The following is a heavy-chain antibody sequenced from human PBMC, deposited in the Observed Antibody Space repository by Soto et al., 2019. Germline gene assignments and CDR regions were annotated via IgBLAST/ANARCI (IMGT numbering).Heavy chain of an antibody. CDR3: AKLTWIQLWSRNCVLDY. V-gene: IGHV3-23*01. D-gene: IGHD5-18*01. CDR1: GFNFSNFA. CDR2: ISNSGGTT. J-gene: IGHJ4*01. Sequence: GSLRLSCAASGFNFSNFAMSWVRQAPGKGLEWVSGISNSGGTTYYADSVKGRFTISRDNSKNTLHLHMSGLTTEDTAVYYCAKLTWIQLWSRNCVLDYWGHGTLVTVSS.